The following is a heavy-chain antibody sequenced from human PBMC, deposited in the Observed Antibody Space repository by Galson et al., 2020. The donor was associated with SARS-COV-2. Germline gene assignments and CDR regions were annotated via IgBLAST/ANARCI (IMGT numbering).Heavy chain of an antibody. Sequence: ASETLSLTCTVSGGSISSGGYYWSWIRQHPGKGLEWIGYIYYSGSTYYNPSLKSLVTISVDTSKNQFSLKLSSVTAADTAVYYCASEGVTMVRGVIAHQYGMDVWGQGTTVTVSS. CDR1: GGSISSGGYY. J-gene: IGHJ6*02. D-gene: IGHD3-10*01. CDR3: ASEGVTMVRGVIAHQYGMDV. CDR2: IYYSGST. V-gene: IGHV4-31*01.